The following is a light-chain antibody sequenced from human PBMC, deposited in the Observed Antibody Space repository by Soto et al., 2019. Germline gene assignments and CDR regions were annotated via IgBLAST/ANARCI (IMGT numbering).Light chain of an antibody. CDR2: GAS. Sequence: EIVLTQSPGTLSLSPGERATLSCRASQSVSSTYLAWYQQKPGQAPRLLIYGASIRATGIPDRFIGGGSGTDFTLTISRLEPEDFAVYYCQQYGSSPPITFGQGTRLEIK. V-gene: IGKV3-20*01. J-gene: IGKJ5*01. CDR1: QSVSSTY. CDR3: QQYGSSPPIT.